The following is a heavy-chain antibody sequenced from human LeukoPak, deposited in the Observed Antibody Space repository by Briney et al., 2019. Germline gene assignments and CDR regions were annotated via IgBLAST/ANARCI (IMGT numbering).Heavy chain of an antibody. CDR3: AREPNKRYETGVFDY. CDR2: IYHSGST. J-gene: IGHJ4*02. Sequence: PSETLSLTCTVSGYSISSGYYWGWIRQPPGKGLEWIGSIYHSGSTYYNPSLKSRVTISVDTSKNQFSLKLSSVTAADTAVYYCAREPNKRYETGVFDYWGQGTLVTVSS. V-gene: IGHV4-38-2*02. D-gene: IGHD5-12*01. CDR1: GYSISSGYY.